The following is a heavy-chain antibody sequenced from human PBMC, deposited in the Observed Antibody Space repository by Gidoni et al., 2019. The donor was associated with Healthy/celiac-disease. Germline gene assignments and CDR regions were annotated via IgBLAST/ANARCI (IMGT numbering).Heavy chain of an antibody. D-gene: IGHD3-10*01. CDR3: ASLTGGLYNWFDP. CDR1: GGSISSYY. J-gene: IGHJ5*02. V-gene: IGHV4-59*01. CDR2: IYYSGST. Sequence: QVQLQESGPGLVKPSETLSLTCTVSGGSISSYYWSWIRQPPGKGLEWIGYIYYSGSTNYNPSLKSRVTISVDTSKNQFSLKLSSVTAADTAVYYCASLTGGLYNWFDPWGQGTLVTVSS.